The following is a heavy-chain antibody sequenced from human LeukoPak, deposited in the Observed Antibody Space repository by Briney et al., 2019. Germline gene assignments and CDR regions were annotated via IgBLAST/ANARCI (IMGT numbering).Heavy chain of an antibody. Sequence: PGGSLRLSCVASGFPFNNYWMSWVRQAPGKGLEWVANIKYDGSEEFYVDSVKGRFSISRDNAKNSVSLQMSSLRVEDTAVYYCAREIQRPLDYWGQGILVTVSS. V-gene: IGHV3-7*01. CDR1: GFPFNNYW. D-gene: IGHD5-18*01. CDR2: IKYDGSEE. J-gene: IGHJ4*02. CDR3: AREIQRPLDY.